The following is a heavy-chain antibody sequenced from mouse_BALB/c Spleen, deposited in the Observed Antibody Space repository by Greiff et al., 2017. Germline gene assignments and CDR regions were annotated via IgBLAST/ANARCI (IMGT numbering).Heavy chain of an antibody. CDR2: ISSGSSTI. V-gene: IGHV5-17*02. CDR1: GFTFSSFG. J-gene: IGHJ4*01. Sequence: EVMLVESGGGLVQPGGSRKLSCAASGFTFSSFGMHWVRQAPEKGLEWVAYISSGSSTIYYADTVKGRFTISRDNPKNTLFLQMTSLRSEDTAMYDCARLGWGDYWGQGTSVTVSS. D-gene: IGHD1-1*02. CDR3: ARLGWGDY.